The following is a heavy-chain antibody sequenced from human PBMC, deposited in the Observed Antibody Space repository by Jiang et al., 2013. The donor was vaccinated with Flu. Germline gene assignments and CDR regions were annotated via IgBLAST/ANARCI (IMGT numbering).Heavy chain of an antibody. CDR2: IDWEDDK. CDR1: GFSLSTTGMC. J-gene: IGHJ4*02. D-gene: IGHD3-3*01. CDR3: ARGRYDFWTGALFDY. Sequence: PTQTLTLTCSLSGFSLSTTGMCVSWIRQPPGRALEWLARIDWEDDKYYSPALQTRLTISKDTSKNQVVLIMREMDPVDTATYYCARGRYDFWTGALFDYWGPGNVVTVSS. V-gene: IGHV2-70*11.